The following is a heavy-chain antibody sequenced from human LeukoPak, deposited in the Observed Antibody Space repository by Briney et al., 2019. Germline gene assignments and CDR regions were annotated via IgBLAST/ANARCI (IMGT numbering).Heavy chain of an antibody. CDR3: ARDPNYYGSGSYYIRDYYFDY. CDR1: GYTFTSYG. D-gene: IGHD3-10*01. V-gene: IGHV1-18*01. CDR2: ISAYNGNT. Sequence: GASVKVSCKASGYTFTSYGISWVRQAPGQGLEWMGWISAYNGNTNYAQKLQGRVTMTTDTSTSTAYMELRSLRSDDTAVYYCARDPNYYGSGSYYIRDYYFDYWGQGTLVTVSS. J-gene: IGHJ4*02.